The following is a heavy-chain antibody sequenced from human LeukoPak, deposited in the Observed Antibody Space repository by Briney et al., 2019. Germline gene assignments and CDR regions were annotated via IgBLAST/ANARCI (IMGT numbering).Heavy chain of an antibody. D-gene: IGHD3-22*01. CDR2: FEHEEDEK. J-gene: IGHJ4*02. CDR3: AAELSSGYFDY. V-gene: IGHV1-24*01. Sequence: ASVKISCTVSGYMFTELSMHWVRHAPGEGLVGMGGFEHEEDEKKYARKCQGRLTKTEDTTTDTAYMALSSLRSEDTAVYYGAAELSSGYFDYWGQGTLVTVSS. CDR1: GYMFTELS.